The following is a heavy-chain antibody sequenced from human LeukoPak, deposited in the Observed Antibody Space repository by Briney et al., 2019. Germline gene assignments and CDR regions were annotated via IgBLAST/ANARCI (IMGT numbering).Heavy chain of an antibody. V-gene: IGHV1-2*02. J-gene: IGHJ5*02. CDR1: GYTFTGYY. Sequence: GASVKVSCKASGYTFTGYYMHWVRQAPGQGLEWMGWINPNSGGTNYAQKFQGRVTMTRDTSISTAYMELSRLRSDDTAVYYCARKVPVYYSADNWFDPWGQGTPVTVSS. CDR2: INPNSGGT. CDR3: ARKVPVYYSADNWFDP. D-gene: IGHD2/OR15-2a*01.